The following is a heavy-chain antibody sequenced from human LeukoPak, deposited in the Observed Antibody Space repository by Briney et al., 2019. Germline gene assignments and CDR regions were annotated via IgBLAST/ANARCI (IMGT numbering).Heavy chain of an antibody. V-gene: IGHV3-23*01. CDR1: GFTFSSYA. J-gene: IGHJ5*02. Sequence: PGGSLRLSCAASGFTFSSYAMSWVRQAPGKGLEWVSAISGSGGSTYYADSVKGRFTISRDNSKNTLYLQMNSLRAEDTAVYYCAKDPFVVVAATKEDNWFVPWGQGTLVTVSS. D-gene: IGHD2-15*01. CDR3: AKDPFVVVAATKEDNWFVP. CDR2: ISGSGGST.